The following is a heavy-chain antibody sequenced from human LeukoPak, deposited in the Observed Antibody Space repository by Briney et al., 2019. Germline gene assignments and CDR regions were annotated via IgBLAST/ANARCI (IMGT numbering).Heavy chain of an antibody. V-gene: IGHV4-59*08. CDR1: GGSISSYY. D-gene: IGHD3-10*01. Sequence: SETLSLTCTVSGGSISSYYWSWIRQPPGKGLEWIGYIYYSGSTNYNPSLKSRVTISVDTSKNQFSLKLSSVTAADTAVYYCAAAYYYGSGSSEDYWGQGTLVTVSS. CDR3: AAAYYYGSGSSEDY. J-gene: IGHJ4*02. CDR2: IYYSGST.